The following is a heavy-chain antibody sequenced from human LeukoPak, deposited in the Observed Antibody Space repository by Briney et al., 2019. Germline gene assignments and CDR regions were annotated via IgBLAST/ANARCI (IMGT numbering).Heavy chain of an antibody. J-gene: IGHJ3*01. Sequence: GGSLRLSCVASGFTIATDGMSWVRQAPGEGLGWVSVVVESVHTTNNADCVKGRFFISRDNSKNTVHLEMNSLRAEDTAVYYCAKDSFIVVRGVGSDDGFAVWGQGTMVTVSS. CDR2: VVESVHTT. CDR1: GFTIATDG. CDR3: AKDSFIVVRGVGSDDGFAV. D-gene: IGHD3-10*01. V-gene: IGHV3-23*01.